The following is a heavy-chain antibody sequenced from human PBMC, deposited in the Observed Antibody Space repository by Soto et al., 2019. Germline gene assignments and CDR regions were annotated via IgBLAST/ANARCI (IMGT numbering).Heavy chain of an antibody. CDR3: AREEGGRVAVDGSWFDP. V-gene: IGHV1-18*01. CDR1: GYTFTSYG. Sequence: QVQLVQSGAEVKKPGASVKVSCKASGYTFTSYGISWVRQAPGQGLEWMGWISAYNGNTNYAQKLQGRVTMTTDTSTSTAYMELRSLRADDPAGYYCAREEGGRVAVDGSWFDPWGQGTLVTVSS. J-gene: IGHJ5*02. CDR2: ISAYNGNT. D-gene: IGHD6-19*01.